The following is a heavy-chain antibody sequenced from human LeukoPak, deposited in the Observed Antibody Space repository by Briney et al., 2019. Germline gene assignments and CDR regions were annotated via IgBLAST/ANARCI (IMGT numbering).Heavy chain of an antibody. CDR1: GYSFTNYW. V-gene: IGHV5-51*01. CDR3: ARPTELYLSAFDI. Sequence: GESLKISCTGSGYSFTNYWIGWVRQMPGKGLEWMGIIYPGDSDTRCSPSFQGQVTISADKSISTAYLQWSSLKASDTAMYYCARPTELYLSAFDIWGQGTMVTVSS. D-gene: IGHD1-1*01. CDR2: IYPGDSDT. J-gene: IGHJ3*02.